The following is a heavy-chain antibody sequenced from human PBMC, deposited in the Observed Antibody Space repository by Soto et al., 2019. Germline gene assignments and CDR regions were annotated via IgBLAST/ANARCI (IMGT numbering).Heavy chain of an antibody. D-gene: IGHD4-17*01. CDR2: IYSGGST. J-gene: IGHJ5*02. CDR3: AKHDYGDYDNWFDP. CDR1: GFSVTANY. V-gene: IGHV3-53*01. Sequence: EVQVVESGGGLIQPGGSLRLSCEVSGFSVTANYMSWVRQAPEKGLEWVSVIYSGGSTYYVDSVKGRFSISRDISKNTLYLQMNSLRAEDTAVYYCAKHDYGDYDNWFDPWGQGTLVTVSS.